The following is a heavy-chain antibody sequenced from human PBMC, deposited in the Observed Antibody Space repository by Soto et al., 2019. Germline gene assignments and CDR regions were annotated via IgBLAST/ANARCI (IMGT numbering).Heavy chain of an antibody. V-gene: IGHV1-2*02. CDR3: ARKLELRGSYYYYYDMDV. J-gene: IGHJ6*02. D-gene: IGHD1-7*01. CDR1: GGTLSNYV. Sequence: ASVKVSCKASGGTLSNYVISWVRQAPGQGLEWMGWINPNSGGTNYAQKFQGRVTMTRDTSISTAYMELSRLRSDDTAVYYCARKLELRGSYYYYYDMDVWGQGTTVTVSS. CDR2: INPNSGGT.